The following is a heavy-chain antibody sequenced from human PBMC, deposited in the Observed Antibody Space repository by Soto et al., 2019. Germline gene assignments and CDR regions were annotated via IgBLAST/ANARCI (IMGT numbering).Heavy chain of an antibody. CDR3: ARSRVRGAPSTCYNYRGG. D-gene: IGHD6-13*01. J-gene: IGHJ6*01. V-gene: IGHV5-51*01. Sequence: VESLKISCKGSGYSFTSYWIGWLRQMPGKGLEWMGIIYPGDSDTKYSPSFQGLVIISADMSISTAYLQWSRLKASDTATYYCARSRVRGAPSTCYNYRGGCGRGTTVTVAS. CDR1: GYSFTSYW. CDR2: IYPGDSDT.